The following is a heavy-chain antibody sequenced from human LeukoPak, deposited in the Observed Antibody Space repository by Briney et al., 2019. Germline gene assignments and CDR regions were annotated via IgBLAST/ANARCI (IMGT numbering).Heavy chain of an antibody. V-gene: IGHV4-59*01. CDR2: IYSSGST. CDR1: GGAISSYY. Sequence: SETLSLTCTVSGGAISSYYWTWIRQPPGKGLEWIGYIYSSGSTNYNPSLKSRVTISLDTCKNQFALKLSSVTAADAAVFYCAGDQEVFLDFDPWGQGTLVTVSS. J-gene: IGHJ5*02. D-gene: IGHD3/OR15-3a*01. CDR3: AGDQEVFLDFDP.